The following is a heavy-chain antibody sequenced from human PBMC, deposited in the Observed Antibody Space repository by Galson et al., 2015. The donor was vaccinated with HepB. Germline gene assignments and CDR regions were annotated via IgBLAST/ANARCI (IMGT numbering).Heavy chain of an antibody. CDR1: GFTFSGSA. V-gene: IGHV3-73*01. J-gene: IGHJ4*02. CDR3: TRQRIAVAGTMLDY. CDR2: IRSKANSYAT. Sequence: SLRLSCAASGFTFSGSAMHWVRQASGKGLEWVGRIRSKANSYATAYAASVKGRFTISRDDSKNTAYLQMNSLKTEDTAVYYCTRQRIAVAGTMLDYWGQGTLVTVSS. D-gene: IGHD6-19*01.